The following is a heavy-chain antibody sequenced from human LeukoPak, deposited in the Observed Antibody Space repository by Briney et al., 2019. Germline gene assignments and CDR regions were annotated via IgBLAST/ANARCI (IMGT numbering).Heavy chain of an antibody. D-gene: IGHD1-1*01. V-gene: IGHV1-18*04. CDR3: AREPVRLEPVSAGGKILGISFDY. CDR2: ISAYNGNT. CDR1: GYTFTSYG. Sequence: GASVKVSCKASGYTFTSYGISWVRQAPGQGLEWMGWISAYNGNTNYAQKLQGRVTMTTDTSTSTAYMELRSLRSDDTAVYYCAREPVRLEPVSAGGKILGISFDYWGQGTLVTVSS. J-gene: IGHJ4*02.